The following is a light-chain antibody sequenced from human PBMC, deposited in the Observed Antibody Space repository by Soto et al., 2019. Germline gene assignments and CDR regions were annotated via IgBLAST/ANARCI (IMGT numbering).Light chain of an antibody. CDR2: EVS. V-gene: IGLV2-14*03. CDR1: SSVVGAYDF. J-gene: IGLJ1*01. CDR3: SSYTSSSTRV. Sequence: SVLTQPASVSGSPGQSITISCTGTSSVVGAYDFVSWYQQHPDKAPKLMIYEVSNRPSGVSNRFSGSKSVNTATLTISGLQAEDEADHYCSSYTSSSTRVFGTGTKVTVL.